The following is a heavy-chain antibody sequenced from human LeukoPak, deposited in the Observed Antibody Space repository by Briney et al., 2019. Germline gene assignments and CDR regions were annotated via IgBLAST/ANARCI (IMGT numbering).Heavy chain of an antibody. J-gene: IGHJ4*02. V-gene: IGHV3-7*01. CDR1: GFTFSSYS. CDR2: IKQDGSEK. CDR3: ARVGSSSGWYYFDY. Sequence: PGGSLRLSCAASGFTFSSYSMNWVRQAPGKGLEWVANIKQDGSEKYYVDSVKGRFTISRDNAKNSLYLQMNSLRAEDTAVYYCARVGSSSGWYYFDYWGQGTLVTVSS. D-gene: IGHD6-19*01.